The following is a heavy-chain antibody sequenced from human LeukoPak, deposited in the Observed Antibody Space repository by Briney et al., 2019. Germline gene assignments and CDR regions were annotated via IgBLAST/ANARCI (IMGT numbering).Heavy chain of an antibody. CDR2: IYYSGST. CDR1: GGSISSSSYY. J-gene: IGHJ4*02. CDR3: ASIVTARVDY. Sequence: ASETLSLTCTVSGGSISSSSYYWGWIRQPPGRGLEWNVSIYYSGSTYYNPSLKSRVTISVDTSKNQFSLKLSSVTAADTAVYYCASIVTARVDYWGQGTLVTVSS. V-gene: IGHV4-39*07. D-gene: IGHD3-16*02.